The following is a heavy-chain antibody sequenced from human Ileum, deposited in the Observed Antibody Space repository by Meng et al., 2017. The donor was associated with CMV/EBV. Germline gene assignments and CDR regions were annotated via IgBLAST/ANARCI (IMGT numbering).Heavy chain of an antibody. V-gene: IGHV2-5*02. CDR3: VHRYSSSSGQVS. Sequence: QLTLKESGPTLVKPTQTLTLTCTLSGFSLTTNVESVGWIRQPPGKALEWLALIHGGGGKQYSPSLQSRLTATRDTSKNQVVLTMTNMDPVDTATYYCVHRYSSSSGQVSWGQGTLVTVSS. D-gene: IGHD6-6*01. J-gene: IGHJ5*02. CDR2: IHGGGGK. CDR1: GFSLTTNVES.